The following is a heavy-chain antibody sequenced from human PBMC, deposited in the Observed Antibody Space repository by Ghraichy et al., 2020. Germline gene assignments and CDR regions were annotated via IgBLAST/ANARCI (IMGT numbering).Heavy chain of an antibody. CDR3: ARGRSDYYDSSGYYYAIDYYYYYGMDV. J-gene: IGHJ6*02. CDR2: INHSGST. CDR1: GGSFSGYY. V-gene: IGHV4-34*01. Sequence: SETLSLTCAVYGGSFSGYYRSWIRQPPGKGLEWIGEINHSGSTNYNPSLKSRVTISVDTSKNQFSLKLSSVTAADTAVYYCARGRSDYYDSSGYYYAIDYYYYYGMDVWGQGATVTVSS. D-gene: IGHD3-22*01.